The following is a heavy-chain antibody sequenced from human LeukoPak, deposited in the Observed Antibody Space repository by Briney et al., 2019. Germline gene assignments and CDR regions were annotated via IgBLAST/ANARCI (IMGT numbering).Heavy chain of an antibody. J-gene: IGHJ5*02. CDR2: IYYSGST. CDR3: ARGIVVVPAAHNWFDP. Sequence: SETLSLTCTVSGGSISSYYWSWIRQPPGKGLEWIGYIYYSGSTNYNPSLESRVTISVDTSKNQFSLKLSSVTAADTAVYYCARGIVVVPAAHNWFDPWGQGTLVTVSS. CDR1: GGSISSYY. V-gene: IGHV4-59*01. D-gene: IGHD2-2*01.